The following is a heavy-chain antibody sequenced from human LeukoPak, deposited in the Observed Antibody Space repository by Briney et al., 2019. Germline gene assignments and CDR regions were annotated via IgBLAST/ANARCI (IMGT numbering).Heavy chain of an antibody. Sequence: SETLSLTCTVVGGAINRRNYYWGWIRQSPGKGLEWIGSTYYRGSVNNNPSLQSRVTISVDTSRNQFSLKLTSVTAADTAVYYCARRVATSGNFFDYWGPGTLVTVS. D-gene: IGHD3-3*01. CDR3: ARRVATSGNFFDY. CDR2: TYYRGSV. CDR1: GGAINRRNYY. J-gene: IGHJ4*02. V-gene: IGHV4-39*01.